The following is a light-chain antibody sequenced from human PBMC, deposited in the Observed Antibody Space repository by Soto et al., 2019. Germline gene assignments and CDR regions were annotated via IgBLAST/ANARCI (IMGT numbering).Light chain of an antibody. CDR1: QSVSRN. V-gene: IGKV3-15*01. CDR3: QQYNNCLCT. Sequence: EIVMTQSPATLSVSPGERATLACRASQSVSRNVAWYQQNPGHAPRLLIHDASTRATGISVRFSGSGSGTECTLTISSLQSEEFAVSYCQQYNNCLCTFGQGTKGDIK. CDR2: DAS. J-gene: IGKJ1*01.